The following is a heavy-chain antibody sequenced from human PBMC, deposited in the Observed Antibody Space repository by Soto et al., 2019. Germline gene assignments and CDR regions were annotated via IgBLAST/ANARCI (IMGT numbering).Heavy chain of an antibody. CDR2: INHSGST. Sequence: SETLSLTCAVYGGSFSGYYWSWIRQPPGKGLEWIGEINHSGSTNYNPSPKSRVTISVDTSKNQFSLKLSSVTAADTAVYYCARGRLLWFGELFGHYYYGMDVWGQGTTVTVSS. CDR3: ARGRLLWFGELFGHYYYGMDV. J-gene: IGHJ6*02. V-gene: IGHV4-34*01. CDR1: GGSFSGYY. D-gene: IGHD3-10*01.